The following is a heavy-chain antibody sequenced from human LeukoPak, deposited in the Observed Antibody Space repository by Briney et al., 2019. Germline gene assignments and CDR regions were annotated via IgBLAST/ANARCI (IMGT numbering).Heavy chain of an antibody. CDR3: AKSRLSRYFDNSDYYYE. J-gene: IGHJ4*02. CDR1: QFKFSSYG. Sequence: GGSLRLPCAASQFKFSSYGMHWVRQAPGKGLEWVAFIRHNASATNYADSVRGRFTVSRDNSKNTLYLQMNSLRAEDTAVYYCAKSRLSRYFDNSDYYYEWGQGTLVTVSS. V-gene: IGHV3-30*02. CDR2: IRHNASAT. D-gene: IGHD3-22*01.